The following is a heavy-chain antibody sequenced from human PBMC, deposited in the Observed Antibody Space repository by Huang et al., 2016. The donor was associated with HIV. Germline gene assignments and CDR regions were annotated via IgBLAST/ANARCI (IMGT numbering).Heavy chain of an antibody. CDR2: ISSSGRNI. J-gene: IGHJ4*02. CDR3: VRDAGGKNF. V-gene: IGHV3-48*01. Sequence: VQLVESGGGLVRPGGSLRLSCAASGFSFDSYSMTWVRQAPGKTLEWLAYISSSGRNIYYADSVKGRFTISRDNARNSLFLQLSSLGVEDTAVYHCVRDAGGKNFWGQGTLVSVSS. CDR1: GFSFDSYS. D-gene: IGHD1-26*01.